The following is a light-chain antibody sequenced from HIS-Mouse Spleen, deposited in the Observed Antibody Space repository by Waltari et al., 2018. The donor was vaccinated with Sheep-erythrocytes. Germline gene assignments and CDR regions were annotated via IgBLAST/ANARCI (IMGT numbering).Light chain of an antibody. J-gene: IGKJ4*01. CDR3: QQSYSTPPLT. CDR1: QSISSY. V-gene: IGKV1-39*01. CDR2: AAS. Sequence: DIQMTQSPSSLSASVGDRVTITCRASQSISSYLNWYQQKPGKAPNLLIYAASSLQSGVPSRFSCSGSGTDFTLTISSLQPEDFATYYCQQSYSTPPLTFGGGTKVEIK.